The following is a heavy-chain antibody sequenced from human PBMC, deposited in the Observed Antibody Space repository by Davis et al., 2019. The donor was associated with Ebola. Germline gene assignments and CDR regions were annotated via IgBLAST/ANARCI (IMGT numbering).Heavy chain of an antibody. CDR2: IYPGDSDI. Sequence: GESLKISCKGSGYTFNSYWIGWARQIPGKGLEWMGAIYPGDSDIRDSPSFQGQVTSSADRSISTAYLQWSGLKDSDTAMYYCARSTMATVPFDYWGQGTLVSVSS. V-gene: IGHV5-51*01. CDR3: ARSTMATVPFDY. J-gene: IGHJ4*02. CDR1: GYTFNSYW. D-gene: IGHD5-24*01.